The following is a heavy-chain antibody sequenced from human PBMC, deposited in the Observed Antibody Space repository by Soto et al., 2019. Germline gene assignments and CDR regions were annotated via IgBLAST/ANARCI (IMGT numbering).Heavy chain of an antibody. CDR3: AIHLKYDGSGYYFRHFDY. J-gene: IGHJ4*02. D-gene: IGHD3-22*01. CDR1: GYMFSSYW. Sequence: EVQLVQSGPEVKKPGESLKISCKGSGYMFSSYWIGWVRQMPGKGLEWMGVIYPDDSDTRYGPSFQGQVTISADKSMNTAYRQWRSLKASDTAMYYCAIHLKYDGSGYYFRHFDYWGQGTLVTVSS. V-gene: IGHV5-51*01. CDR2: IYPDDSDT.